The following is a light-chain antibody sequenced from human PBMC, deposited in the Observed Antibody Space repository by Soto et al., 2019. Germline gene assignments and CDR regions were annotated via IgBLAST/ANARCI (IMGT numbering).Light chain of an antibody. CDR3: QQGFSWPWT. CDR2: AAT. J-gene: IGKJ1*01. V-gene: IGKV1-39*01. CDR1: QDVNNH. Sequence: DIQVTQSPSSLSASVGERVTLTCMASQDVNNHLNWYQRKPGQAPRLLIHAATNLHRGIPSTFSATGSGTDFALNISSLQADDFGTYYCQQGFSWPWTFGQGTKVDNK.